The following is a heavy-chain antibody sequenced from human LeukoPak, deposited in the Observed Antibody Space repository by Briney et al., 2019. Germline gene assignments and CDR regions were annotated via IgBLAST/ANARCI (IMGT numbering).Heavy chain of an antibody. V-gene: IGHV4-59*01. CDR1: DGSISSNY. J-gene: IGHJ6*03. Sequence: PSETLSLTCTVSDGSISSNYWNWIRQPPGKGLEWIGYIYNSGNTNYNPSLKSRVTISVDTSKNQFSLKLSSVTAADTAVYYCARLHHDYGSGTYGGAYNYYMDVWGKGTTVTVSS. CDR2: IYNSGNT. D-gene: IGHD3-10*01. CDR3: ARLHHDYGSGTYGGAYNYYMDV.